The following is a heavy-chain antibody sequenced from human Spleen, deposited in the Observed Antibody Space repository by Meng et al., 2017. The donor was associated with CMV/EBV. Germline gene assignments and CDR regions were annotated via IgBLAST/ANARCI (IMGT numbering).Heavy chain of an antibody. CDR2: ISSAGGFI. J-gene: IGHJ4*02. CDR3: VSPEINGLSKHFDH. Sequence: GESLKISCAASGFAFSRYSTNWVRQAPGKGLEWVSSISSAGGFIYLADSLKGRFTISRDNDKNLLYLQMNSLRAEDTAIYYCVSPEINGLSKHFDHWGQGTLVTVSS. D-gene: IGHD1-14*01. V-gene: IGHV3-21*01. CDR1: GFAFSRYS.